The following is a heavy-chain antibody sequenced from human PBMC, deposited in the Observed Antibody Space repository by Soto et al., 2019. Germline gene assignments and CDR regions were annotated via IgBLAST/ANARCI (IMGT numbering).Heavy chain of an antibody. J-gene: IGHJ6*03. Sequence: QVQLQESGPGLVKPSQTLSLTCTVSGGSISSGGYYWSWIRQHPGKGLEWIGYIYYSGSTYYNPFLKSRVTISVDTSKNQFSLKLSSVTAADTAGYYCARAFYGSGRDYYYMDVWGKGTTVTVSS. CDR2: IYYSGST. V-gene: IGHV4-31*03. CDR3: ARAFYGSGRDYYYMDV. D-gene: IGHD3-10*01. CDR1: GGSISSGGYY.